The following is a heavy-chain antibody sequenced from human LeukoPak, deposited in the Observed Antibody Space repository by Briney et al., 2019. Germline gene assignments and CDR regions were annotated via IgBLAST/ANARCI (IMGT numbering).Heavy chain of an antibody. V-gene: IGHV4-4*09. CDR3: ARRVITGLFDY. J-gene: IGHJ4*02. CDR1: GGSISSYY. Sequence: SETLSLTCTVSGGSISSYYWSWIRQPPGKGLEWIGYIYTSGSTNYNPSLKSRVTISVDTSKNQFSLKLSSVTAADTAVYYCARRVITGLFDYWGQGTLVTVSS. D-gene: IGHD3-22*01. CDR2: IYTSGST.